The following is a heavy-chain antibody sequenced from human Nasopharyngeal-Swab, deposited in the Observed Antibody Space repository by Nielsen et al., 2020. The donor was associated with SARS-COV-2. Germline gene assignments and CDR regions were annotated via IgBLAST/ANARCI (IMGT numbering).Heavy chain of an antibody. CDR1: GGSFSGYY. V-gene: IGHV4-34*01. CDR3: AALREKYGSTL. J-gene: IGHJ4*02. Sequence: ETLSLTCAVYGGSFSGYYWSWIRQPPGKGLEWIGEINHSRNTNYNPSLKSRVTILVDTSKNQFSLKLTSVTAADTAVYYCAALREKYGSTLWGQGTLVTVSS. D-gene: IGHD6-19*01. CDR2: INHSRNT.